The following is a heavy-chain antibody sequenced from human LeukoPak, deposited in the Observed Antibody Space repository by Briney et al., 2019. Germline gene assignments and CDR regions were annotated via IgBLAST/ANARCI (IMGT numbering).Heavy chain of an antibody. CDR3: GAARQYVGAFDI. V-gene: IGHV3-48*03. Sequence: PGGSLRLSCAPSLFTVSSYEFYWVRQAPGTGLEGVSYISSDGTTIKYAESVKGRFTISRDDAKRSLYLQMNGLRADDMAIYYCGAARQYVGAFDIWGQGTVVTVSS. CDR2: ISSDGTTI. D-gene: IGHD3-16*01. J-gene: IGHJ3*02. CDR1: LFTVSSYE.